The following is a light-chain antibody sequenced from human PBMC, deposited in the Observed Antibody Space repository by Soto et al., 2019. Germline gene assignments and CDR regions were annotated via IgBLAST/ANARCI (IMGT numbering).Light chain of an antibody. CDR3: SSYAGSNKDV. Sequence: QSPLTQPPSASGSTGQSVTISCTGTSSDVGGYNYVSWYHQHPGKAPKLMIYEVSKRPSGVPDRFSGSKSGNTASLTVSGLQAEDEADFYCSSYAGSNKDVVGKRTKATV. J-gene: IGLJ1*01. CDR1: SSDVGGYNY. V-gene: IGLV2-8*01. CDR2: EVS.